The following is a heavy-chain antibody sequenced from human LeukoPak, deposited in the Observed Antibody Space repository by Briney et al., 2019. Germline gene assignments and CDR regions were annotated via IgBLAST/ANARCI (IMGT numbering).Heavy chain of an antibody. J-gene: IGHJ4*02. D-gene: IGHD2-21*02. Sequence: GASVKVSCKASGYTFTSYDINWVRQATGQGLEWMGWMNPNSGNTGYAQKFQGRVTMTRNTSISTTYMELSSLRSEDTAVYYCARGANIVVVTDGHDYWGQGTLVTVSS. CDR3: ARGANIVVVTDGHDY. CDR2: MNPNSGNT. CDR1: GYTFTSYD. V-gene: IGHV1-8*01.